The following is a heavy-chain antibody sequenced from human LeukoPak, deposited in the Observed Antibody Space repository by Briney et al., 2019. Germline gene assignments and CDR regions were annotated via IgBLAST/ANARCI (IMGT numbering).Heavy chain of an antibody. D-gene: IGHD5-18*01. J-gene: IGHJ4*02. CDR2: ISSSTYI. CDR3: AREVPGYSYGF. V-gene: IGHV3-21*01. CDR1: GFTFNSYS. Sequence: PGGSLRLSCAASGFTFNSYSMNWVRQAPGKGLEWVSCISSSTYIYYADSVKGRFTISRDNAKNSLYLQMNSLRAEDTAVYYCAREVPGYSYGFGGQGTLVTVSS.